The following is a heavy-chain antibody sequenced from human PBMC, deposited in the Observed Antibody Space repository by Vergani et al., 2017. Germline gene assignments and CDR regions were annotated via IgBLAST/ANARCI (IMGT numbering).Heavy chain of an antibody. CDR3: AGMGPQTYYYDSSGFDY. V-gene: IGHV1-18*01. D-gene: IGHD3-22*01. CDR1: GYTFTSYG. CDR2: ISAYNGNT. Sequence: QVQLVQSGAEVKKPGASVKVSCKASGYTFTSYGISWVRQAPGQGLEWMGWISAYNGNTNYAQKLQGRVTMTTDTSTSTAYMELSSLRSEDTAVYYCAGMGPQTYYYDSSGFDYWGQGTLVTVSS. J-gene: IGHJ4*02.